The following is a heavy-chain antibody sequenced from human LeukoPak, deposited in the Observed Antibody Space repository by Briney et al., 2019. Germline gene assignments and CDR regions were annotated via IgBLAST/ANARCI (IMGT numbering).Heavy chain of an antibody. CDR3: ASVGCSGGSCYNRFDY. D-gene: IGHD2-15*01. Sequence: ASVKVSCKASGGTFSSYAISWVRQAPGQGFEWMGGIMPIFGTANYAQKFQGRVTITTDESTSTAYMELSSLRSEDTAVYYCASVGCSGGSCYNRFDYWGQGNLVTVSS. J-gene: IGHJ4*02. V-gene: IGHV1-69*05. CDR1: GGTFSSYA. CDR2: IMPIFGTA.